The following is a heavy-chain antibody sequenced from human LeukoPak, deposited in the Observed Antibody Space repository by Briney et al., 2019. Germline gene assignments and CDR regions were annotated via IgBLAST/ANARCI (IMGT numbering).Heavy chain of an antibody. CDR3: TRDPNDYGDYVYFDY. Sequence: GGSLRLSCAASGFTFSDYYMSWIRQAPGKGLEWVGFIRSKTYGGTTEYAASVKGRFTISRDDSKSIAYLQMNSLKTEDTAVYYCTRDPNDYGDYVYFDYWGQGTLVTVSS. D-gene: IGHD4-17*01. J-gene: IGHJ4*02. V-gene: IGHV3-49*03. CDR1: GFTFSDYY. CDR2: IRSKTYGGTT.